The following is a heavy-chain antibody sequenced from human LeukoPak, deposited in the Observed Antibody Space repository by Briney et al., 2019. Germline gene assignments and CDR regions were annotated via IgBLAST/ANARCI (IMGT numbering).Heavy chain of an antibody. D-gene: IGHD2-2*01. Sequence: GGSLRLSCAASGFTFSSYWMSWVRQAPGKGLERVANIKQDGSEKYYVDSVKGRFTISRDNAKNSLYLQVNSLRAEDTAVYYCARESIVVVSAATGEYYYYYMDVWGKGTTVTVSS. V-gene: IGHV3-7*01. J-gene: IGHJ6*03. CDR3: ARESIVVVSAATGEYYYYYMDV. CDR2: IKQDGSEK. CDR1: GFTFSSYW.